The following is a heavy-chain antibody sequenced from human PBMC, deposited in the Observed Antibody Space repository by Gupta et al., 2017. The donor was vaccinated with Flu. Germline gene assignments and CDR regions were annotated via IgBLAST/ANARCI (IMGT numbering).Heavy chain of an antibody. CDR1: DVSFKIHY. V-gene: IGHV4-34*01. Sequence: HVQLQQWGAGLLKPSETLSLTCAVPDVSFKIHYWGWIRQSPVKGLEWIGEISHSGVTNYNPSLKSRATISRDTSEKQFSLNLTSVTAADTAIYYCARRGFIVSAIRSIWYFDLWGRGSQVTVSS. CDR2: ISHSGVT. CDR3: ARRGFIVSAIRSIWYFDL. J-gene: IGHJ2*01. D-gene: IGHD5/OR15-5a*01.